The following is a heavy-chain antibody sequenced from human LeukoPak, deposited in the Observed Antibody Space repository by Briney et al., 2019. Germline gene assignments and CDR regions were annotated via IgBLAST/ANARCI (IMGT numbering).Heavy chain of an antibody. CDR2: ISSSSSYI. CDR3: ARTGYVDARDL. J-gene: IGHJ3*01. CDR1: GFTFSNYR. V-gene: IGHV3-21*04. Sequence: GGSLRLSCAASGFTFSNYRMNWVRQAPGKGLEWVSFISSSSSYIYYADSVKGRFTISRDNAKNSLHLQMNSLRAEDTAINYSARTGYVDARDLWGQDTMVAVSS. D-gene: IGHD5-12*01.